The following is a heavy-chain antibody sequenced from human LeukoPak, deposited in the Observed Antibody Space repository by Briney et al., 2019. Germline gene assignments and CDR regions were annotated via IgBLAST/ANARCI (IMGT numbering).Heavy chain of an antibody. D-gene: IGHD1-26*01. CDR2: IYATGST. CDR1: GGSISSGGHY. CDR3: ARDHLGASGSFDY. Sequence: PSETLSLTCTVSGGSISSGGHYWSWIRQPAGKGLEYLGRIYATGSTNYNPSLRSRVTISADTSMNHFSLKLSSVTAADTAVYYCARDHLGASGSFDYWGQGTLVTVSS. V-gene: IGHV4-61*02. J-gene: IGHJ4*02.